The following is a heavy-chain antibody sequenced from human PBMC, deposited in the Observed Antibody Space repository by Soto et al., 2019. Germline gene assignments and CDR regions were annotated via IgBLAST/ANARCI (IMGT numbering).Heavy chain of an antibody. J-gene: IGHJ4*02. CDR1: GGSISSGGYY. Sequence: QVQLQESGPGLVKPSQTLSLTCTVSGGSISSGGYYWSWIRQHPGKGLEWIGYIYYSGSTYYNPSLKSRVTIAVDTSKSPFSLKLSSVTAADTAVYYCAREWRDYYFDYWGQGTLVTVSS. CDR3: AREWRDYYFDY. CDR2: IYYSGST. V-gene: IGHV4-31*03.